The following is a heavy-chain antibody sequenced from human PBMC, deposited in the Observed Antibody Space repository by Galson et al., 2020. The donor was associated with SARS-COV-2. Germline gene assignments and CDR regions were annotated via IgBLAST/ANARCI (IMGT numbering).Heavy chain of an antibody. CDR1: GFTFTSSA. Sequence: SVKVSSKASGFTFTSSAVQWVRQARGQRLEWIGWIVVGSGNTNYAQKFQERVTITRDMSTSTAYMELSSLRSEDTAVYYCAAPYCSSTSCRDAFDIWGQGTMVTVSS. V-gene: IGHV1-58*01. J-gene: IGHJ3*02. CDR3: AAPYCSSTSCRDAFDI. CDR2: IVVGSGNT. D-gene: IGHD2-2*01.